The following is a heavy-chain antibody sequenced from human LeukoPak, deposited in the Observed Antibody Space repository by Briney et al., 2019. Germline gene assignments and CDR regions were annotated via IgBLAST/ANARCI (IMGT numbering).Heavy chain of an antibody. Sequence: SETLSLTCTVSGDSISSSNCYWGWIRQPPGKGLEWIGSIYFSGGTYYNASLKSRVTISVDTSKHQSSLKLSSVTAADTAVYYCARVRRAFQLWFGGVWFDPWGQGTLVTVSS. CDR3: ARVRRAFQLWFGGVWFDP. CDR2: IYFSGGT. CDR1: GDSISSSNCY. D-gene: IGHD3-10*01. J-gene: IGHJ5*02. V-gene: IGHV4-39*07.